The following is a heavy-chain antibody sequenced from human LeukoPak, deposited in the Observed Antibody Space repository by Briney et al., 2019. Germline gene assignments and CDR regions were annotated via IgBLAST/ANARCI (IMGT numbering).Heavy chain of an antibody. D-gene: IGHD3-22*01. CDR2: ISAYNGNT. CDR1: GYTFTSYG. CDR3: ARHYYYDSSGYYSIDWFDP. Sequence: ASVKVSCKASGYTFTSYGISWVRQAPGQGLEWMGWISAYNGNTNYAQKLQGRVTMTTDRSTSTAYMELRSLRSDDTAVYYCARHYYYDSSGYYSIDWFDPWGQGTLITVSS. V-gene: IGHV1-18*01. J-gene: IGHJ5*02.